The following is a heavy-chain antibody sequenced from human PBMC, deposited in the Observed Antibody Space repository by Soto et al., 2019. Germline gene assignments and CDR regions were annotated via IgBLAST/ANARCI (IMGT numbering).Heavy chain of an antibody. D-gene: IGHD4-17*01. CDR2: IIPIFGTA. CDR3: VSSTGERTTVTTAGAFDI. Sequence: QVQLVQSGAEVKKPGSSVKVSCKASGGTFSSYAISWVRQAPGQGLEWVGGIIPIFGTANYAQNFQGRVTITADESTSNAYMELSSLRSEDRAVYYGVSSTGERTTVTTAGAFDIWGQGTMVTVSS. J-gene: IGHJ3*02. CDR1: GGTFSSYA. V-gene: IGHV1-69*01.